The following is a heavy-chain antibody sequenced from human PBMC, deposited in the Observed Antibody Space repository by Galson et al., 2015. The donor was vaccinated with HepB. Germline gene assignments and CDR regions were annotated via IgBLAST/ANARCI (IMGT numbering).Heavy chain of an antibody. J-gene: IGHJ4*02. CDR3: AKGDTMGGAADY. CDR1: GFTFSSYA. D-gene: IGHD2-15*01. V-gene: IGHV3-23*01. Sequence: SLRLSCAASGFTFSSYAMSWVRQAPGKGLEWVSSISGSGGSTYYADSVKGRFTISRDNSKNTLSLQVNGLRAEDTAIYYCAKGDTMGGAADYWGQGTLVTVSS. CDR2: ISGSGGST.